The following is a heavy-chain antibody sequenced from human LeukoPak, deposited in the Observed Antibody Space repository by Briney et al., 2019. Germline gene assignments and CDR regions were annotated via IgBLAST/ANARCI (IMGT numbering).Heavy chain of an antibody. CDR2: ITSKAYGETT. Sequence: SGVTFAQATMRMCTRSPSPHLEGVCFITSKAYGETTEYAASVKGRFTISRDDSKSIAYLQMNSLKTEDTAVYYCARDFQWTFDFWGQGTLVSVSS. V-gene: IGHV3-49*03. CDR1: GVTFAQAT. D-gene: IGHD6-19*01. J-gene: IGHJ4*02. CDR3: ARDFQWTFDF.